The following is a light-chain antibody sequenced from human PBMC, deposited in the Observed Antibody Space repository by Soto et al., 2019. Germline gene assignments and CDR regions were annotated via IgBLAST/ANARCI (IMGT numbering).Light chain of an antibody. Sequence: EIVLTQSPGTLSLSPGERATLSCRASQSVSSSYLAWYQQKPGQAPRLLIYGASSSATGIPDRFSGSGSGTDFTLTISRLEPEDFAVYYCQQYGSSPTWTCGQGTKVEIK. CDR1: QSVSSSY. CDR2: GAS. V-gene: IGKV3-20*01. J-gene: IGKJ1*01. CDR3: QQYGSSPTWT.